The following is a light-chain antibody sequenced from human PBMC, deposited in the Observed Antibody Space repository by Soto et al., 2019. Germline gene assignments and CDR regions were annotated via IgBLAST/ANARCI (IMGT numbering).Light chain of an antibody. CDR1: QSVSSSH. CDR3: QQYGGSPRT. CDR2: GAS. V-gene: IGKV3-20*01. Sequence: EIVLTQAPGTLSLSPGERATLSCRASQSVSSSHLAWYQQKPGQAPRLLMYGASNRATGIPDRFSGGGSGTDFTLTISRLEPEDFAVYYCQQYGGSPRTFGQGTKV. J-gene: IGKJ1*01.